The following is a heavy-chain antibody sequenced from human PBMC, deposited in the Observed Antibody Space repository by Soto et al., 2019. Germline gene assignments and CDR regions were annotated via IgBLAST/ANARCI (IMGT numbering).Heavy chain of an antibody. Sequence: QVQLVESGGGVVQPGRSLRLSCAASGFTFSSYAMHWVRQAPGKGLEWVAVISYDGSNKYYADSVKGRFTISRDNSKNPLYLQINSVSAEDTAVYYCARDLPNWNYQDYYYYYGMDVWGQGTTVNVSS. CDR3: ARDLPNWNYQDYYYYYGMDV. V-gene: IGHV3-30-3*01. D-gene: IGHD1-7*01. J-gene: IGHJ6*02. CDR2: ISYDGSNK. CDR1: GFTFSSYA.